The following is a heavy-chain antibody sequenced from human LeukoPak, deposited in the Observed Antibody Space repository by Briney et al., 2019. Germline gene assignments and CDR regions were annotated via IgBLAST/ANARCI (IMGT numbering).Heavy chain of an antibody. J-gene: IGHJ4*02. V-gene: IGHV3-74*01. CDR1: GNYW. CDR3: VSFYETY. D-gene: IGHD2/OR15-2a*01. CDR2: INSDGSWT. Sequence: GGSLRLSCASSGNYWMHWVRQAPGKGLVWVSHINSDGSWTSYADSVKGRFTISKDNAKNTVYLQMNSLRAEDTAVYYCVSFYETYWGRGTLVTVSS.